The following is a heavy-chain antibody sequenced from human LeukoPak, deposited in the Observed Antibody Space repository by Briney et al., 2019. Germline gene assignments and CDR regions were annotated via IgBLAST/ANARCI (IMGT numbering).Heavy chain of an antibody. J-gene: IGHJ4*02. CDR2: ISWDGGST. CDR3: AKDMVGYCSSTSCYTAFDY. D-gene: IGHD2-2*02. Sequence: GGSLRLSCAASGFTFDDYAMHWVRQAPGKGLEWVSLISWDGGSTYYADSVKGRFTISRDNSKNSLYLQMNSLRAEDTALYYCAKDMVGYCSSTSCYTAFDYWGQGTLVTVSS. V-gene: IGHV3-43D*03. CDR1: GFTFDDYA.